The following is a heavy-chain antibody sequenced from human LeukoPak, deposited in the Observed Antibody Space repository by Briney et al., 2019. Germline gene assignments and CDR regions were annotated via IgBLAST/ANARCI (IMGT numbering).Heavy chain of an antibody. J-gene: IGHJ6*03. CDR3: ARSSDGPYYYYLDV. V-gene: IGHV3-48*01. CDR1: GIRSYT. Sequence: PGGSLRLSCAGSGIRSYTMNWVRQAPGKGLEWVSYISTRSSAIYYADSVKGRFTISRDNAKNSLYLQMNSLRAEDTAVYYCARSSDGPYYYYLDVWGKGTTVTVSS. CDR2: ISTRSSAI. D-gene: IGHD6-6*01.